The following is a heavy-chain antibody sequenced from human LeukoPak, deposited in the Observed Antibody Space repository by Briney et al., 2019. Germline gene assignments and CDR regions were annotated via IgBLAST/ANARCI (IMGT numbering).Heavy chain of an antibody. CDR2: INDSGRT. V-gene: IGHV4-34*01. Sequence: SETLSLTCAVYGGSFSNYYWSWIRQPPGKGLEWIGEINDSGRTNYKPSLMSRVTVSVDTSKNQFSLRLTSVTATDTAVYYCARRWNYGRNYYIDVWGKGATVSVSS. CDR3: ARRWNYGRNYYIDV. CDR1: GGSFSNYY. J-gene: IGHJ6*03. D-gene: IGHD1-7*01.